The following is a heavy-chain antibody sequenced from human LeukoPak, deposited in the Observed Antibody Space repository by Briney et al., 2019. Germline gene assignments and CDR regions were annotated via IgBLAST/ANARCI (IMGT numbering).Heavy chain of an antibody. CDR3: AREYSSSSGRSFDY. D-gene: IGHD6-6*01. CDR2: ISPSATTI. J-gene: IGHJ4*02. CDR1: AFTFSGYS. Sequence: PPGGSLRLSCAASAFTFSGYSMNWVRQAPGKGLEWVSYISPSATTIYYADSVKGRFTISRDNAKNSLYLQMNSLGAEDTAVYYCAREYSSSSGRSFDYWGQGTLVTVSS. V-gene: IGHV3-48*01.